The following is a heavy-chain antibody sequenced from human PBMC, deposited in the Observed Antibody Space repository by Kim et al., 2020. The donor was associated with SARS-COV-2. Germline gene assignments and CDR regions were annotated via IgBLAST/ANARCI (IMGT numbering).Heavy chain of an antibody. Sequence: NSNPPIKGRVTTSVDTSKNHFSLKLSSVTAADTAVYYCARQTDYGDAFDIWGQGTMVTVSS. J-gene: IGHJ3*02. CDR3: ARQTDYGDAFDI. D-gene: IGHD3-10*01. V-gene: IGHV4-59*08.